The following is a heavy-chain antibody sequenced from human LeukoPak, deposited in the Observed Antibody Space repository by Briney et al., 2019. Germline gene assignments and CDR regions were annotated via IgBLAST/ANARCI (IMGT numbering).Heavy chain of an antibody. CDR3: AREFAWEPLFN. Sequence: SGTLSLTCTVSGGSISSYYWSWLRQPPGKGLEYIGFLYYTGNTNYNPSLKSRVTISVDTSENQFSLKLSSVTAADTAVYYCAREFAWEPLFNWGQGTLVTVSS. CDR1: GGSISSYY. CDR2: LYYTGNT. J-gene: IGHJ4*02. D-gene: IGHD1-26*01. V-gene: IGHV4-59*12.